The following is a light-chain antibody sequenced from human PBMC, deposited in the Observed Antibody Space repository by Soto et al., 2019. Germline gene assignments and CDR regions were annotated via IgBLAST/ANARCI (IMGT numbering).Light chain of an antibody. CDR2: LNSDGIH. CDR1: SDYSTYA. CDR3: RTWGTGIRVV. V-gene: IGLV4-69*01. Sequence: QPVLTQSPSASASLGASVKLTCTLSSDYSTYAVAWHQQQPEKGPRYLMRLNSDGIHSKGDGIPDRFSGSSSGAERYLTISSLQSEDEADYYCRTWGTGIRVVFGGGTKLTVL. J-gene: IGLJ2*01.